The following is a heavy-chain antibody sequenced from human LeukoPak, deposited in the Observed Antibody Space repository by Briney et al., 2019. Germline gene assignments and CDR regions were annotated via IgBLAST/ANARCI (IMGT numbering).Heavy chain of an antibody. J-gene: IGHJ3*02. CDR3: ARRNYYYDSSGYWFDAFDI. D-gene: IGHD3-22*01. Sequence: GSLRLSCAASGFTFSTYGMSWVRQAPGKGLEWVSGVSNNGRSTYYTDSVKGRFSISRDNSKNTLYLQMNSLRAEDTAVYYCARRNYYYDSSGYWFDAFDIWGQGTMVTVSS. V-gene: IGHV3-23*01. CDR2: VSNNGRST. CDR1: GFTFSTYG.